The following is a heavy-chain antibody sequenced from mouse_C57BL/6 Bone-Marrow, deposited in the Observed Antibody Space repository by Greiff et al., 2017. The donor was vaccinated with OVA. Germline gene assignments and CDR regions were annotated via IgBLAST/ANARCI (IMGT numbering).Heavy chain of an antibody. D-gene: IGHD1-1*01. CDR1: GYTFTSYW. CDR3: ARVTTVVALDY. V-gene: IGHV1-64*01. Sequence: QVQLQQPGAELVKPGASVKLSCKASGYTFTSYWMHWVKQGPGQGLEWIGMIHPNSGSTNYNEKFKSKATLTVDKSSSTAYMQLSSLTSEDSAVYYCARVTTVVALDYWGQGTTLTVSS. J-gene: IGHJ2*01. CDR2: IHPNSGST.